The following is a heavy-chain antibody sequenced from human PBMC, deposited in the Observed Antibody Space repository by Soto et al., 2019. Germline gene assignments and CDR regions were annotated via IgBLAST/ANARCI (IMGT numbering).Heavy chain of an antibody. CDR3: ARMLMVRGVKGWFDP. Sequence: GESLKISCKGSGYSFTSYWIGWVRQMPGKGLEWMGIIYPGDSDTRYSPSFQGQVTIPADKSISTAYLQWSSLKASDTAMYYCARMLMVRGVKGWFDPWGQGTLVTVSS. CDR1: GYSFTSYW. CDR2: IYPGDSDT. V-gene: IGHV5-51*01. D-gene: IGHD3-10*01. J-gene: IGHJ5*02.